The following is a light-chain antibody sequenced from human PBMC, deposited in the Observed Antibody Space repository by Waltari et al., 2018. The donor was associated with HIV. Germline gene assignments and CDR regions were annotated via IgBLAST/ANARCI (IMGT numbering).Light chain of an antibody. CDR2: GAS. Sequence: EIVLTQSPATLSVSPGERATLTCRASQSVNNSLAWYQQNPGQVPRLLIYGASTRDTGIPARFSGSGSGTEFTLTISSLQSEDFAVYFCQQYNFWPPLTFGGGTKVEIK. CDR1: QSVNNS. CDR3: QQYNFWPPLT. J-gene: IGKJ4*01. V-gene: IGKV3-15*01.